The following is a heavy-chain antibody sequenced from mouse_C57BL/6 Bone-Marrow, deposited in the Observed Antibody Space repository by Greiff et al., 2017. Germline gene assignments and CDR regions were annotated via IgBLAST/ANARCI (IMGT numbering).Heavy chain of an antibody. CDR2: ISYDGSN. CDR1: GYSITSGYY. D-gene: IGHD1-1*01. J-gene: IGHJ3*01. CDR3: AYYYGSSFAWFAY. V-gene: IGHV3-6*01. Sequence: EVKLMESGPGLVKPSQSLSLTCSVTGYSITSGYYWNWIRQFPGNKLEWMGYISYDGSNNYNPSLKNRISITRDTSKNQFFLKLNSVTTEDTATYYCAYYYGSSFAWFAYWGQGTLVTVSA.